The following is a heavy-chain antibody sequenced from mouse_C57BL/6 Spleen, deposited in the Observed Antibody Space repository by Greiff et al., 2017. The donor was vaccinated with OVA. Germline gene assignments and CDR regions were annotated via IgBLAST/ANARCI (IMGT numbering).Heavy chain of an antibody. CDR2: IYPGDGDT. CDR3: AREGTHYLDY. Sequence: QVQLQQSGPELVKPGASVKISCKASGYAFSSSWMNWVKQRPGKGLEWIGRIYPGDGDTNYNGKFKGKATLTADKSSSTAYMQLSSLTSEDAAVYFCAREGTHYLDYWGQGTTLTVSS. CDR1: GYAFSSSW. V-gene: IGHV1-82*01. J-gene: IGHJ2*01.